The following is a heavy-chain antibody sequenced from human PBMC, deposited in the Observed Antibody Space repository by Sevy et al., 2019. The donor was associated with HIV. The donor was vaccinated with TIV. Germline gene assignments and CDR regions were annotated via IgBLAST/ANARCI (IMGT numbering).Heavy chain of an antibody. D-gene: IGHD2-8*01. Sequence: GGSLRLSCAASGFTFSKYSMSWVRQPPGKGLEWVSTFSFGCGEINYADSVKGRFTFSRDNSKSSVSLQMNNLRAEDTAMYYCAREGCTKPHDYWGQGTLVTVSS. V-gene: IGHV3-23*01. J-gene: IGHJ4*02. CDR1: GFTFSKYS. CDR2: FSFGCGEI. CDR3: AREGCTKPHDY.